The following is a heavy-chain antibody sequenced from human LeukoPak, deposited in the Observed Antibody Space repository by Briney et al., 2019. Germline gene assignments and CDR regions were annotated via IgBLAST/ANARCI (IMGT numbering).Heavy chain of an antibody. J-gene: IGHJ3*02. V-gene: IGHV3-74*01. D-gene: IGHD3-22*01. CDR2: INSDGSST. CDR3: ARDKVVITDPGAFDI. Sequence: GGSLRLSCAASGFTFSSYWMHRVRQAPGKGLVWVSRINSDGSSTSYADSVKGRFTISRDNAKNTLYLQMNSLRAEDTAVYYCARDKVVITDPGAFDIWGQGTMVTVSS. CDR1: GFTFSSYW.